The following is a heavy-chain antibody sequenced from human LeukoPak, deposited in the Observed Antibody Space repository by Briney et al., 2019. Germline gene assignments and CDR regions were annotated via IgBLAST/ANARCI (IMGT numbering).Heavy chain of an antibody. Sequence: GGSLRLSCAATGFTFRNFWMSWVRQAPGGGLEWVANIHPEGNEKYHVESVKGRFTISRDNAKSSLFLQMNGLRAEDTAVYYCARGDAFSGDHWGQGALVTVSS. J-gene: IGHJ4*02. CDR2: IHPEGNEK. CDR3: ARGDAFSGDH. V-gene: IGHV3-7*04. CDR1: GFTFRNFW.